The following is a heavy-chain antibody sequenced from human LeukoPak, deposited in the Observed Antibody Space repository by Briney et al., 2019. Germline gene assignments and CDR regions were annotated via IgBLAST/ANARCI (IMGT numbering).Heavy chain of an antibody. CDR3: ARDIRYSSSGIVFDY. Sequence: GSLRLSCAASGFTVSSNYMSCVRQAPGKGLEWVSVIYSGGSTYYADSVKGRFTISRDNSKNTLYLQMNSLRAEDTAVYYCARDIRYSSSGIVFDYWGQGTLVTVSS. V-gene: IGHV3-66*01. J-gene: IGHJ4*02. D-gene: IGHD6-13*01. CDR1: GFTVSSNY. CDR2: IYSGGST.